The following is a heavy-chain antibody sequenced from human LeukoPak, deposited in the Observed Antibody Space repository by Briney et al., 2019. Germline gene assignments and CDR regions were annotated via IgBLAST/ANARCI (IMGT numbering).Heavy chain of an antibody. CDR3: ARDVGYCSGGSCPPLGSNWFDP. D-gene: IGHD2-15*01. J-gene: IGHJ5*02. V-gene: IGHV3-30-3*01. Sequence: GGSLRLSCAASGFTFSSYAVHWVRQAPGKGLEWVAVISYDGSNKYYADSVKGRFTISRDNSKNTLYLQMNSLRAEDTAVYYCARDVGYCSGGSCPPLGSNWFDPWGQGTLVTVSS. CDR1: GFTFSSYA. CDR2: ISYDGSNK.